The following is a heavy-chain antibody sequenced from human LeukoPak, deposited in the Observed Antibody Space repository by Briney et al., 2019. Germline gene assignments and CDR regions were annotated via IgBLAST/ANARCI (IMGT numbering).Heavy chain of an antibody. CDR2: IYYSGST. D-gene: IGHD1-26*01. CDR3: ARWEGGSYYDFDY. J-gene: IGHJ4*02. Sequence: SETLSLTCTVSGASISSSSYYWGWIRQPPGKGLEWIGSIYYSGSTYYNPSLKSRVTISVDTSKNQFSLKLSSVTAADTAVYYCARWEGGSYYDFDYWGQGTLVTVSS. V-gene: IGHV4-39*01. CDR1: GASISSSSYY.